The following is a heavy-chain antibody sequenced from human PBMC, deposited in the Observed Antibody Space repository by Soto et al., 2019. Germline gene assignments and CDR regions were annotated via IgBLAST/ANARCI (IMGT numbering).Heavy chain of an antibody. CDR2: ISYDGSNK. CDR3: ARRIVVVPAAPLDH. CDR1: EFTFSSYS. V-gene: IGHV3-30-3*01. J-gene: IGHJ4*02. D-gene: IGHD2-2*01. Sequence: SLRRSRSASEFTFSSYSLHWVRQAPGKGLEWVAVISYDGSNKYYADSVKGRFTISRDNSKNTLYLQMNSLRAEDTAVYYCARRIVVVPAAPLDHWGQGTLVTVSS.